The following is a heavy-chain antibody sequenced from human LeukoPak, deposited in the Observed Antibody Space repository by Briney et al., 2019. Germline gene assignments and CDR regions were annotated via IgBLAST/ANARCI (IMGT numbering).Heavy chain of an antibody. Sequence: GGSLRLSCAASGFTFSSYGMHWVRQAPGKGLEWVAVISYDGSNKYYADSVKGRFTISRDNAKNTLYLQMNSLRAEDTAVYSCARDPAPYYDFWSGHSLFDYWGRGTLVTVSS. J-gene: IGHJ4*02. CDR3: ARDPAPYYDFWSGHSLFDY. CDR1: GFTFSSYG. D-gene: IGHD3-3*01. V-gene: IGHV3-30*03. CDR2: ISYDGSNK.